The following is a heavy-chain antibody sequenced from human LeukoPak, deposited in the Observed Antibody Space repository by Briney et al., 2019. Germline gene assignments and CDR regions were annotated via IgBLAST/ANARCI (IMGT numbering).Heavy chain of an antibody. Sequence: PSETLSLTCTVSGGSISSSSYYWGWNRPPPGKGLEWIRSIYYSGSTYYNPSLKSRITISVDTSKNQFYLKLSSVTAADTAVYYCARLGILGYDILTGYYIDWFDPWGQGTLVTVSS. CDR3: ARLGILGYDILTGYYIDWFDP. V-gene: IGHV4-39*01. J-gene: IGHJ5*02. CDR1: GGSISSSSYY. D-gene: IGHD3-9*01. CDR2: IYYSGST.